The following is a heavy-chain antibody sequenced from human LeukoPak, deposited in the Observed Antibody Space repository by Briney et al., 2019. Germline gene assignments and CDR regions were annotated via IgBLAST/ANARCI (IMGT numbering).Heavy chain of an antibody. J-gene: IGHJ2*01. Sequence: PGGSLRLSCAASGFTFSNYAIHWVRQAPGKGLEWVAFIRYDGSNKYYVDSVKGRFTISRDNSKNTLYLQMNSLRAEDTAVYYCAKPSLYYYDTSGYYRYWYFDLWGRGILVTVSS. D-gene: IGHD3-22*01. CDR1: GFTFSNYA. CDR2: IRYDGSNK. CDR3: AKPSLYYYDTSGYYRYWYFDL. V-gene: IGHV3-30*02.